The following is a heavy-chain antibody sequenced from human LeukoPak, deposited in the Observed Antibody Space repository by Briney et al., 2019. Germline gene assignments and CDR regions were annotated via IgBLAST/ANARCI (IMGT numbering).Heavy chain of an antibody. Sequence: ASVKVSCKASGYTFTSYGISWVRQAPGQGLEWMGWISPYNGNTNSVQKLQGRVTMTTDTSTSTVYMELRSLRSDDTAVYYCARRYDSSGLDYWGQGTLVTVSS. CDR3: ARRYDSSGLDY. D-gene: IGHD3-22*01. J-gene: IGHJ4*02. CDR1: GYTFTSYG. CDR2: ISPYNGNT. V-gene: IGHV1-18*01.